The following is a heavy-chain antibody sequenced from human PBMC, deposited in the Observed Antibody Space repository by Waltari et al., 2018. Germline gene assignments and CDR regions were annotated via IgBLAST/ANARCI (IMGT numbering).Heavy chain of an antibody. D-gene: IGHD2-2*01. J-gene: IGHJ4*02. CDR3: TTALVVVPAAPPPY. Sequence: EVQLVESGGGLVKPGGSLRLSCAASGFPFSNAWMSWFGRPPGRGRKWVEWVGRIKSKTDGGTTDYAAPVKGRFTISRDDSKNTLYLQMNSLKTEDTAVYYCTTALVVVPAAPPPYWGQGTLVTVSS. CDR1: GFPFSNAW. CDR2: IKSKTDGGTT. V-gene: IGHV3-15*01.